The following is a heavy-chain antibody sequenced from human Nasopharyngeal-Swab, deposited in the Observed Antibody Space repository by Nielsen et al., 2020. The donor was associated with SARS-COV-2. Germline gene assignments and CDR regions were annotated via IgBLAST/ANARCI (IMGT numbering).Heavy chain of an antibody. CDR1: GFTFSSYW. D-gene: IGHD5-24*01. CDR3: AREIPGQMVNCDY. CDR2: IKDDGSEK. V-gene: IGHV3-7*01. J-gene: IGHJ4*02. Sequence: GGSLRLSCAASGFTFSSYWMSWVRQAPGKGLEWVANIKDDGSEKYYVDSVKGRFTISRDNTKNSLYLQMNGVRGEDTAVYYCAREIPGQMVNCDYWGQGTLVIVSS.